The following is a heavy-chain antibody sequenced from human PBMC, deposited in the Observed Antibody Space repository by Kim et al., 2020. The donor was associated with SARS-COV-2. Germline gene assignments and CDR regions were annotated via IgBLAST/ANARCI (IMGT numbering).Heavy chain of an antibody. CDR3: ARGVKKWLQLRYYYYGMDV. D-gene: IGHD5-12*01. J-gene: IGHJ6*02. CDR1: GGTFISYA. Sequence: SVKVSCKASGGTFISYAITWVRQAPGQGLEWMGGIIPIFGTANYAQKFQGRVTTTADESTSTAYMELSSLRSEDTAVYYCARGVKKWLQLRYYYYGMDVWGRGPAVPVSS. CDR2: IIPIFGTA. V-gene: IGHV1-69*13.